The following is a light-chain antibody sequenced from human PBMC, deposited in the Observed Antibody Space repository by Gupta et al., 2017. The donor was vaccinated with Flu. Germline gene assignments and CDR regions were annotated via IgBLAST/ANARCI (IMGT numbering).Light chain of an antibody. CDR1: QSVSSN. CDR2: GAS. CDR3: QQYNNWPYT. V-gene: IGKV3D-15*01. Sequence: GERATLSCRASQSVSSNLAWYQQKPGQAPRLLMYGASTRATGIPARFSGSGSGTEFTLTINSLQSEDFAVYYCQQYNNWPYTFGQGTKLEIK. J-gene: IGKJ2*01.